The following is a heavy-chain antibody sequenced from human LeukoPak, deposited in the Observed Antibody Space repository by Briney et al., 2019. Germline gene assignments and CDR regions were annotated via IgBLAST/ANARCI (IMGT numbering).Heavy chain of an antibody. CDR1: GGSISSYY. Sequence: SETLSLTCTVSGGSISSYYWSWIRQPPGKGLEWIGYIYYSGSTNYNPPLKSRVTISVDTSKNQFSLKLSSVTAADTAVYYCAREIIVGATRVWFDPWGQGTLVTVSS. J-gene: IGHJ5*02. V-gene: IGHV4-59*01. CDR2: IYYSGST. CDR3: AREIIVGATRVWFDP. D-gene: IGHD1-26*01.